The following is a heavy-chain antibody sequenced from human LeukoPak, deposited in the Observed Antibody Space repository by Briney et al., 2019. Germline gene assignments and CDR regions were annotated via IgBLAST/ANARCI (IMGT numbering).Heavy chain of an antibody. CDR2: ISSSSSYI. CDR3: AGYRQPDDAFDI. Sequence: GGSLRLSCAASGFTFSSYSMNWVRQAPGKGLEWVSSISSSSSYIYYADSVKGRFTISRDNAKNSLYLQMNSLRAEDTALYYCAGYRQPDDAFDIWGQGTMVTVSS. CDR1: GFTFSSYS. J-gene: IGHJ3*02. V-gene: IGHV3-21*04. D-gene: IGHD5-18*01.